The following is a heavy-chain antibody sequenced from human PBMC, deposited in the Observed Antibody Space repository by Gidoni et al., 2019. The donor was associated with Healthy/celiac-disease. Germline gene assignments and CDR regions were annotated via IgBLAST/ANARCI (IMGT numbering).Heavy chain of an antibody. J-gene: IGHJ3*02. CDR2: IYSGGST. D-gene: IGHD3-22*01. CDR1: GFTVIRHY. Sequence: EVQLVETGGGLIQPGGSLRLSCAASGFTVIRHYMSWVRQAPGKVLEWVSVIYSGGSTYYADSVKGRFTISRDNSKNTLYLQMNSLRAEDTAVYYCASETSSSDPRGGDAFDIWGQGTMVTVSS. CDR3: ASETSSSDPRGGDAFDI. V-gene: IGHV3-53*02.